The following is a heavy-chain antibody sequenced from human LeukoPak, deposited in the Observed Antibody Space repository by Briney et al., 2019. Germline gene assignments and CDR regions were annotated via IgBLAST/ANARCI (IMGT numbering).Heavy chain of an antibody. V-gene: IGHV1-2*02. CDR2: INPNSGGT. CDR1: GYTFTGYY. J-gene: IGHJ5*02. CDR3: AIYCSSTSCYSKHSFDP. D-gene: IGHD2-2*01. Sequence: GASVEVSCKASGYTFTGYYMHWVRLAPGQGLEWMGWINPNSGGTNYAQKFQGRVTMTRDTSISTAYMELSRLRSDDTAVYYCAIYCSSTSCYSKHSFDPWGQGTLVTVSS.